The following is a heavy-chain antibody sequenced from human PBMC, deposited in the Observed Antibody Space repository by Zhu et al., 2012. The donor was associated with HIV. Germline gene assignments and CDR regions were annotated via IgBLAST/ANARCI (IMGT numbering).Heavy chain of an antibody. V-gene: IGHV3-23*01. CDR2: ISGSGNTT. D-gene: IGHD3-22*01. CDR1: GFIFNKYG. CDR3: AKRFYYEAGALDY. Sequence: EVQLLESGGGLGQPGGSLRVSCVGSGFIFNKYGMAWVRHTPGKGLEWVSRISGSGNTTYYADSVKGRFTISRDNSKNTLSLHMTGLRTDDTAIYYCAKRFYYEAGALDYWGQGILVTVSS. J-gene: IGHJ4*02.